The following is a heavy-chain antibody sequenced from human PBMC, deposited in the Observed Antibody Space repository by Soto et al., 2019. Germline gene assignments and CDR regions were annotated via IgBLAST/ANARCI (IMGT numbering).Heavy chain of an antibody. CDR3: VRRFCSGTSCRFNWFDP. CDR1: GYIFTNYW. D-gene: IGHD2-2*01. V-gene: IGHV5-51*01. CDR2: VNPDDSTT. Sequence: GESLKISCEGSGYIFTNYWIAWVRQMPGKGLEWMGIVNPDDSTTTYSQSFQGQVIISADKSVRSAYLQWSSLKDSDTATYYCVRRFCSGTSCRFNWFDPWGQGTLVTVSS. J-gene: IGHJ5*02.